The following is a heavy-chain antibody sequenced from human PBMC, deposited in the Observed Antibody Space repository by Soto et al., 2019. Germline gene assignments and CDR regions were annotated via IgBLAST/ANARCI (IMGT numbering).Heavy chain of an antibody. CDR3: AREGIAARYYYYGMDV. J-gene: IGHJ6*02. Sequence: ASVKVSCKASGYTFTSYGISWVRQAPGQGLEWMGWISAYNGNTNYAQKLQGRVTMTTDTSTSTAYMELRSLRSDDTAVYYCAREGIAARYYYYGMDVWGQGTTVTVSS. V-gene: IGHV1-18*01. CDR1: GYTFTSYG. D-gene: IGHD6-6*01. CDR2: ISAYNGNT.